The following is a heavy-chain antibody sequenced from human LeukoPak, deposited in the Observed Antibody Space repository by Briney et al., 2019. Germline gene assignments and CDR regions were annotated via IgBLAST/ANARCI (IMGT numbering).Heavy chain of an antibody. Sequence: SVKVSCKASGYTFTGYYLHWVRQAPGQGLEWMGRIIPILGIANYAQKFQGRVTITADKSTSTAYMELSSLRSEDTAVYYCARDPRGGYYFDYWGQGTLVTVSS. D-gene: IGHD3-10*01. J-gene: IGHJ4*02. CDR3: ARDPRGGYYFDY. CDR1: GYTFTGYY. V-gene: IGHV1-69*04. CDR2: IIPILGIA.